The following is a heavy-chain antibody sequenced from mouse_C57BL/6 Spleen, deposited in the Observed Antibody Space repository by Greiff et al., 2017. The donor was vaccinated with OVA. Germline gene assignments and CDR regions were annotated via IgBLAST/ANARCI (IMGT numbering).Heavy chain of an antibody. V-gene: IGHV1-61*01. CDR1: GYTFTSYW. CDR3: ARCGSSYWYFDV. J-gene: IGHJ1*03. D-gene: IGHD1-1*01. CDR2: IYPSDSET. Sequence: QVQLQQPGAELVRPGSSVKLSCKASGYTFTSYWMDWVKQRPGQGLEWIGNIYPSDSETHYNQKFKDKATLTVDKSSSTAYMQLSSLTSEDSAVYYCARCGSSYWYFDVWGTGTTVTVSS.